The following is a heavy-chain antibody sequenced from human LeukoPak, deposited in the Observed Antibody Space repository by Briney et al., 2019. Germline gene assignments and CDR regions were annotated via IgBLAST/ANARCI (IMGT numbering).Heavy chain of an antibody. V-gene: IGHV3-21*01. Sequence: PGGSETLSCAASGFTFSTYYMNWVRQAPGKGLEWVSFITGSSSYIYYTDSVKGRFTISRDNAKNSLFLQMNSLRDEDTAVYYCASGFSSSPYFDYWGEGTRVRLSS. CDR1: GFTFSTYY. D-gene: IGHD6-6*01. CDR3: ASGFSSSPYFDY. J-gene: IGHJ4*02. CDR2: ITGSSSYI.